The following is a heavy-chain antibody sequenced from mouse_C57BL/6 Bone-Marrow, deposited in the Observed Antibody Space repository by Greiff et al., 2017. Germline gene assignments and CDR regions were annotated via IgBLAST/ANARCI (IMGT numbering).Heavy chain of an antibody. CDR2: IDPENGDT. Sequence: EVQLQQSGAELVRPGASVKLSCTASGFNIKDDYMHWVKQRPEQGLEWIGWIDPENGDTEYASMFPGKATITADTSSNTAYLQLSGLTSEDTAGYYYTRDPQAMDDWGQGTSVTVSS. CDR1: GFNIKDDY. D-gene: IGHD3-2*02. CDR3: TRDPQAMDD. V-gene: IGHV14-4*01. J-gene: IGHJ4*01.